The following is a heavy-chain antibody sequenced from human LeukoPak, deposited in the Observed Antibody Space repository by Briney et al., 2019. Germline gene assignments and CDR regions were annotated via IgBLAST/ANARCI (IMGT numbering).Heavy chain of an antibody. D-gene: IGHD3-22*01. CDR1: GFTFSSHW. J-gene: IGHJ1*01. CDR3: ARAPSEIGDYYSEYFRG. Sequence: SGGSLRLSCAASGFTFSSHWMHWVRKSPGKGLVWGSHFQSDGSTTYADSVKGRFTIFRDNAKNTVSLQMNSMRAEDTEVYYCARAPSEIGDYYSEYFRGWGQGILVTVSS. CDR2: FQSDGST. V-gene: IGHV3-74*01.